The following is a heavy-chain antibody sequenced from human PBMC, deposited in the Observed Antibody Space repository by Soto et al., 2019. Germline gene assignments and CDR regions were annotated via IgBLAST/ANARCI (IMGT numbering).Heavy chain of an antibody. CDR2: INAGNGNT. V-gene: IGHV1-3*01. D-gene: IGHD2-21*01. CDR3: ARDIEVLSPILYYLCALDV. J-gene: IGHJ6*01. Sequence: ASVKVSCKASGYTFTNYAIHWVRQAPGQWLEWMGWINAGNGNTKYSQKFQGRVTITRDTSASTAYMELSSLRSEDTAVYYCARDIEVLSPILYYLCALDVWGQGTTVADS. CDR1: GYTFTNYA.